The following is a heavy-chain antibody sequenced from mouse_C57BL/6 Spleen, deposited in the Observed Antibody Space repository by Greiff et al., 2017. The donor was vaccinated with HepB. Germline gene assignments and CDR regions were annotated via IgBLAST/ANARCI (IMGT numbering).Heavy chain of an antibody. Sequence: LQQPGAELVRPGSSVKLSCKASGYTFTSYWMHWVKQRPIQGLEWIGNIDPSDSETHYNQKFKDKATLTVDKSSSTAYMQLSSLTSEDSAVYYCARGGYYGSGTSFLYYFDYWGQGTTLTVSS. J-gene: IGHJ2*01. D-gene: IGHD1-1*01. CDR2: IDPSDSET. CDR3: ARGGYYGSGTSFLYYFDY. V-gene: IGHV1-52*01. CDR1: GYTFTSYW.